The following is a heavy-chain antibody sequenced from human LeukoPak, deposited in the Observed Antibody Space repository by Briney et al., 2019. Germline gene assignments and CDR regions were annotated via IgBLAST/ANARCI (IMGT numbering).Heavy chain of an antibody. CDR1: GFTFSSYA. Sequence: GGSLRLSCAASGFTFSSYAMSWGRQAPGKRLEWGSAISGSGGSTYYAHSVKGRFTISRDNSKNTLYLQMNSPRAEDTAVYYCAKDLGALIDIVVVVAATCDYWGQGALVTVSS. CDR3: AKDLGALIDIVVVVAATCDY. CDR2: ISGSGGST. J-gene: IGHJ4*02. D-gene: IGHD2-15*01. V-gene: IGHV3-23*01.